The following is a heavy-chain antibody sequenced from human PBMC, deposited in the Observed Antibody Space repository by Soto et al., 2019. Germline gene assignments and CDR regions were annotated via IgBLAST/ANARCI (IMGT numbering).Heavy chain of an antibody. Sequence: EVRLVESGGDLVQPGGSLRLSCAASGFTFSNYWVTWVRQAPGKGLEWVANINQDGSDKLYVDSVKGRFTISRDNAKYSLYLQRDSLRAEDTAVYYCARHEPSYYYAVDVWGQGTTVTVSS. CDR1: GFTFSNYW. CDR2: INQDGSDK. J-gene: IGHJ6*02. V-gene: IGHV3-7*01. CDR3: ARHEPSYYYAVDV.